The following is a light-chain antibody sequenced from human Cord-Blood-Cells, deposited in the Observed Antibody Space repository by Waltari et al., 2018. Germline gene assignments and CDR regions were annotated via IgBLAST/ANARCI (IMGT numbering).Light chain of an antibody. Sequence: DIQITQSPSTLSASVGDRVTITCRARQSISSWLAWYQQKPGKAPKLLIYDASSLESGVTSRFSGSGSGTEFTLTISSLQPDDFATYYCQQYNSYSTFGQGTKVEIK. J-gene: IGKJ1*01. CDR3: QQYNSYST. V-gene: IGKV1-5*01. CDR1: QSISSW. CDR2: DAS.